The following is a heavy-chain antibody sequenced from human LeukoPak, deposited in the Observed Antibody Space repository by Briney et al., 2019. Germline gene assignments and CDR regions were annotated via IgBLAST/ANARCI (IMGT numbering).Heavy chain of an antibody. D-gene: IGHD6-13*01. CDR2: ISGSGGST. CDR3: ARDKGYSSTTFDY. CDR1: GFTFSSYA. J-gene: IGHJ4*02. Sequence: SGGSLRLSCAASGFTFSSYAMSWVRQAPGKGLEWVSAISGSGGSTYYADSVKGRFTISRDNSKNTLYLQMNSLRAEDTAVYYCARDKGYSSTTFDYWGQGTLVTVSS. V-gene: IGHV3-23*01.